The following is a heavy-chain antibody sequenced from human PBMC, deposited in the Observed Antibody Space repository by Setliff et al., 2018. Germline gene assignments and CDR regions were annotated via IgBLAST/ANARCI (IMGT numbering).Heavy chain of an antibody. J-gene: IGHJ4*02. CDR3: ARDSHQWDPLYFDS. D-gene: IGHD1-26*01. CDR2: ISAYNGNT. Sequence: GASVKVSCKASGYTFSSYGISWVRQAPGQGLEWMGWISAYNGNTNHAQNLQGRVAMTTDTSTSTAYMELRSLRSDDTAVYYCARDSHQWDPLYFDSWGQGTLVTVSS. CDR1: GYTFSSYG. V-gene: IGHV1-18*01.